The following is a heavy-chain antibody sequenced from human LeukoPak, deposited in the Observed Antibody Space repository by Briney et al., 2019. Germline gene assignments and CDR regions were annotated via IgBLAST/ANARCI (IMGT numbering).Heavy chain of an antibody. CDR2: MNPNSGNT. Sequence: ASVKVSFKASGYTFTSYDINWVRQATGQGLEWMGWMNPNSGNTGYAQKFQGRVTMTRNTSISTAYMGLSSLRSEDTAVYYCARGLTSITIFGVVTPLNWFDPWGQGTLVTVSS. J-gene: IGHJ5*02. D-gene: IGHD3-3*01. CDR1: GYTFTSYD. V-gene: IGHV1-8*01. CDR3: ARGLTSITIFGVVTPLNWFDP.